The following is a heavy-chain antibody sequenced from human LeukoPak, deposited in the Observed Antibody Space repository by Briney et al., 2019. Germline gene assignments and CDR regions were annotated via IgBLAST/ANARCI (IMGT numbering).Heavy chain of an antibody. V-gene: IGHV3-23*01. J-gene: IGHJ4*02. CDR1: GFTFSSYA. CDR3: ARGAGRAYLSPPA. Sequence: QTGGSLRLSCAASGFTFSSYAMSWVRQAPGKGLEWVSAISGSGGSTYYADSVRGRFTISRDNSKNTLYLQMNSLRVEDTAVYYCARGAGRAYLSPPAWGQGTLVTVSS. CDR2: ISGSGGST. D-gene: IGHD6-6*01.